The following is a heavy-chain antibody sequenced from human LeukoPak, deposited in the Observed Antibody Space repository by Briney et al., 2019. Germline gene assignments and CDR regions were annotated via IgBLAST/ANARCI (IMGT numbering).Heavy chain of an antibody. V-gene: IGHV1-69*06. J-gene: IGHJ3*02. D-gene: IGHD5-18*01. CDR3: AREGLDTAMVLDAFDI. CDR1: GGTFSSYA. Sequence: ASVKVSCKASGGTFSSYATSWVRQAPGQGLEWMGGIIPIFGTANYAQKFQGRVTITADKSTSTAYMELSSLRSEDTAVYYCAREGLDTAMVLDAFDIWGQGTMVTVSS. CDR2: IIPIFGTA.